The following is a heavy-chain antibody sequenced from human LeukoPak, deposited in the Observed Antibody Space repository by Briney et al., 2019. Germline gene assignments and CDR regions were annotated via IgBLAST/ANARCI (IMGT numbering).Heavy chain of an antibody. CDR1: GDTVSSISAA. J-gene: IGHJ5*02. D-gene: IGHD6-13*01. Sequence: SQTLSLTCAISGDTVSSISAAWNWIRQSPSRGLEWLGRTYYRSKWYNDYAVSVKSRITINPDTSKNQFSLQLNSVTPEDTAVYYCAKTLLVAADGLNNWFDPWGQGTLVTVSS. CDR3: AKTLLVAADGLNNWFDP. V-gene: IGHV6-1*01. CDR2: TYYRSKWYN.